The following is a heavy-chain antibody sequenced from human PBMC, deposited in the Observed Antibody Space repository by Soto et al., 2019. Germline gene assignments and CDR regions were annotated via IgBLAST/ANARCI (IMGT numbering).Heavy chain of an antibody. CDR3: ARLYGSGSYYTYYYYGMDV. Sequence: SETLSLTCAVYGGSFSGYYWSWIRQPPGKGLEWIGEINHSGSTNYNPSLKSRVTISVGTSKNQFSLKLSSVTAADTAVYYCARLYGSGSYYTYYYYGMDVWGQGTTVT. CDR1: GGSFSGYY. CDR2: INHSGST. J-gene: IGHJ6*02. V-gene: IGHV4-34*01. D-gene: IGHD3-10*01.